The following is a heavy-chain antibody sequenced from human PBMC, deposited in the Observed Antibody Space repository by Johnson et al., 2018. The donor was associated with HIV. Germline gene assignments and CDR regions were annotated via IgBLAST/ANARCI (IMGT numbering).Heavy chain of an antibody. J-gene: IGHJ3*02. CDR3: VRDTGYCSGGRCDDAFDI. D-gene: IGHD2-15*01. CDR1: GFTFDDYA. CDR2: ISWKSGSI. V-gene: IGHV3-9*01. Sequence: VQLVESGGGLVQPGRSLRLSCAASGFTFDDYAMHWVRQAPGKGLEWVSGISWKSGSIGYADSVKGRFTISRDNAKNSLYLQMNSLRVEDTALYYCVRDTGYCSGGRCDDAFDIWGQGTMVTVSA.